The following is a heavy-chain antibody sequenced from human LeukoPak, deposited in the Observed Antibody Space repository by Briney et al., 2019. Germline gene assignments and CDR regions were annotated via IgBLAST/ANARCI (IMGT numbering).Heavy chain of an antibody. V-gene: IGHV4-4*09. CDR2: IYTSGST. CDR3: ARRAYYYMDV. Sequence: SETLSLTCTVSGGSISSYYWSWIRQPPGKGLEWIGYIYTSGSTNYNPSLESRVTISVDTSKNQFSLKLSSVTAADTAVYYCARRAYYYMDVWGKGTTVTVSS. J-gene: IGHJ6*03. CDR1: GGSISSYY.